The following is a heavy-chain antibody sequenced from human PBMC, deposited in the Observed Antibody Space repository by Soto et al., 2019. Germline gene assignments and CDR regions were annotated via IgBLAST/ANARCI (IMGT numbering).Heavy chain of an antibody. CDR3: AKDRLSMIVVVRLDAFDI. Sequence: EVQLLESGGGLVQPGGSLRLSCAASGFTFSSYAMSWVRQAPGKGLEWVSAISGSGGSTYYADSVKGRFTISTDNSKNTLYLQMNSLSAEDTAVYYCAKDRLSMIVVVRLDAFDIWGQGTMVTVSS. CDR2: ISGSGGST. V-gene: IGHV3-23*01. J-gene: IGHJ3*02. D-gene: IGHD3-22*01. CDR1: GFTFSSYA.